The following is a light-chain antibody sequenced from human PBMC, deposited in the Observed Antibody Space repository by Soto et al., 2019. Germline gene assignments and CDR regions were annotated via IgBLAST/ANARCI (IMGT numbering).Light chain of an antibody. Sequence: EIVLTQSPGTLSLSPGERATLSCRASQSTRSSYLSWYQQRPGKATRPLIYGVFNWATGIPDRFSGSGSVTDFTLTSSRLEPEAFAVYYCQQDDNSPPIYTFGQGIKLEI. CDR2: GVF. V-gene: IGKV3-20*01. CDR1: QSTRSSY. J-gene: IGKJ2*01. CDR3: QQDDNSPPIYT.